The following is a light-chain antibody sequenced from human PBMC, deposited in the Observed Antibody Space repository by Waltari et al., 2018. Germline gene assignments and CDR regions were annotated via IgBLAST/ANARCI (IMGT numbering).Light chain of an antibody. J-gene: IGLJ3*02. V-gene: IGLV4-69*01. Sequence: QLVVTQSPSASASLGASVKLTCTLSSGHSSNVIAWLQQHPERGPRYLMKVNSDGSHSKGDDIPDRFSGSSSWAERYLTISNLQSEDEADYYCQTGGHGTWVFGGGTKLTVL. CDR2: VNSDGSH. CDR1: SGHSSNV. CDR3: QTGGHGTWV.